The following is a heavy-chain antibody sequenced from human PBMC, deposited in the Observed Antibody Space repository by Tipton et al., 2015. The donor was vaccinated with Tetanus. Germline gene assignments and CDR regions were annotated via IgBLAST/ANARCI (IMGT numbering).Heavy chain of an antibody. D-gene: IGHD4-17*01. J-gene: IGHJ6*02. V-gene: IGHV4-4*02. CDR1: GDSISRSNW. CDR3: ARDRGLTTGGGIGMDV. Sequence: SLRLSCTVSGDSISRSNWWSWVRQPPGKGLEWIGEIYHSGSTNYNPSLKSRVTMSVDKSKNQFSLKLSSVTAADTAVYYCARDRGLTTGGGIGMDVWGQGTTVTVSS. CDR2: IYHSGST.